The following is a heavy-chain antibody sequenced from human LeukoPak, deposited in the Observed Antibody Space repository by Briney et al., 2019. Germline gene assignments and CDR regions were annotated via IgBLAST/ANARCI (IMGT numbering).Heavy chain of an antibody. CDR2: INHSGST. D-gene: IGHD2-2*01. CDR3: ARGPPHIVVVPAAQGYFQH. Sequence: PSETLSLTCAVYGGSFSGYYWSWIRQPPGKGLEWIGEINHSGSTNYNPSLKSRVTISVDTSKNQFSLKLSSVPAADTAVYYCARGPPHIVVVPAAQGYFQHWGQGTLVTVSS. V-gene: IGHV4-34*01. CDR1: GGSFSGYY. J-gene: IGHJ1*01.